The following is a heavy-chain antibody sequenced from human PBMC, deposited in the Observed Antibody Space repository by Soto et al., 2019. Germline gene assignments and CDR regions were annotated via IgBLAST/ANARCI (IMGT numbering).Heavy chain of an antibody. V-gene: IGHV1-69*01. Sequence: QVQLVQSGAEVKKPGSSVKVSCKASGGTFSSYAISWVRQAPGQGLAWMGGIIPIFGTANYAQKFQGRVTITADESTSTAYMGLSSLRSEDTAVYYCARGGITMVRGVIIRAQLDYWGQGTLVTVSS. D-gene: IGHD3-10*01. CDR3: ARGGITMVRGVIIRAQLDY. J-gene: IGHJ4*02. CDR2: IIPIFGTA. CDR1: GGTFSSYA.